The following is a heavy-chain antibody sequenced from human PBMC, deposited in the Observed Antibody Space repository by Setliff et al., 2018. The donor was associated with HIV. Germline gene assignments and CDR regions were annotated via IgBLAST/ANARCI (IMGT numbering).Heavy chain of an antibody. V-gene: IGHV1-2*02. Sequence: ASVKISCKASGYSFTGYNLYWVRQAPGQGLEWMGWINPDSGGTKYSRKFEDRVTMSRDTSINTGFMELNSLRSDDTAVYYCARDVSGFDLFSSYMDVWGKGTTVTVSS. CDR1: GYSFTGYN. CDR3: ARDVSGFDLFSSYMDV. CDR2: INPDSGGT. J-gene: IGHJ6*03. D-gene: IGHD3-9*01.